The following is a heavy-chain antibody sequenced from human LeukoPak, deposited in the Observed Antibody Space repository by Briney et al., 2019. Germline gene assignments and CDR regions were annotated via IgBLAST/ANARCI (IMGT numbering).Heavy chain of an antibody. CDR1: GFVLSRYG. Sequence: GGSLRLSRSASGFVLSRYGIHWVRQAPRKGLEWVAFIGFDGSNKYYADSVKGRFTISRDNSKSTLFLQMNSLKAEDTAVYYCAKGMETNLDFDYWGQGTLVTVSS. J-gene: IGHJ4*02. CDR2: IGFDGSNK. V-gene: IGHV3-30*02. D-gene: IGHD3-3*01. CDR3: AKGMETNLDFDY.